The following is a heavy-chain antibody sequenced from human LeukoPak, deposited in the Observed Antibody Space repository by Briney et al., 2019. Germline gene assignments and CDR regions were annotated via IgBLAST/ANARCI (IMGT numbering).Heavy chain of an antibody. CDR2: ISAYNGNT. D-gene: IGHD6-13*01. CDR1: GYTFTGYY. V-gene: IGHV1-18*04. Sequence: ASVKVSCKASGYTFTGYYMHWVRQAPGQGLEWMGWISAYNGNTNYAQKLQGRVTMTTDTSTSTAYMELRSLRSDDTAVYYCAKGIAAAAPFDYWGQGTLVTVSS. J-gene: IGHJ4*02. CDR3: AKGIAAAAPFDY.